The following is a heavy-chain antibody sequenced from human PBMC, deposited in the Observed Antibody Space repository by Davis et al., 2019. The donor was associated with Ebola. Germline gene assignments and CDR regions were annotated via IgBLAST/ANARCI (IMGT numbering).Heavy chain of an antibody. CDR1: GYSFPNYW. Sequence: GESLKISCKGSGYSFPNYWIGWVRQLPGKGLEWMGIIYPDDSDTIYSPSFQGQVTISADKSISTAYLQWSSLKASDTAMYYCARGPRSYFRAGGDDYWGQGTLVTVSS. J-gene: IGHJ4*02. D-gene: IGHD3-10*01. CDR2: IYPDDSDT. CDR3: ARGPRSYFRAGGDDY. V-gene: IGHV5-51*01.